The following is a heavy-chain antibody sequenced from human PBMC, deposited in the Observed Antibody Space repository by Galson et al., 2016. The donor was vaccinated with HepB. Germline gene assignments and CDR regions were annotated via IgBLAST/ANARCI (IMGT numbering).Heavy chain of an antibody. Sequence: SVMVSCKASGYTFTRYYMHWVRQAPGQGLEWMGIINPSFGSTSYAQKFQGRVTMTRDTSTSTVYMEVSSLGSEDTAVYYCARDPGDGYNLPYDYWGQGTLVTVSS. D-gene: IGHD5-24*01. J-gene: IGHJ4*02. CDR2: INPSFGST. V-gene: IGHV1-46*01. CDR1: GYTFTRYY. CDR3: ARDPGDGYNLPYDY.